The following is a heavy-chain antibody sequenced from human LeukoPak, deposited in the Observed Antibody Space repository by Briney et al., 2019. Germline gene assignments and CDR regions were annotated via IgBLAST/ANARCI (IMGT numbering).Heavy chain of an antibody. D-gene: IGHD2/OR15-2a*01. J-gene: IGHJ4*02. V-gene: IGHV2-70*11. CDR1: RCSLSTSGMC. CDR3: ARISPSRIHYYFDY. CDR2: IDWDDVE. Sequence: SGATLVNPTQTLTLTCTFSRCSLSTSGMCVSWIRRPPGKALEWLARIDWDDVEYYTTSLKTRLTISKDTSRNQVVLTMTNMDPVDTATYFCARISPSRIHYYFDYWGQGTPVTVSS.